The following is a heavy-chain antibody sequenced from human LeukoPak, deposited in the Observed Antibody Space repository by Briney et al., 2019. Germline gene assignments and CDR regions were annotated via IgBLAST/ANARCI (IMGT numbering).Heavy chain of an antibody. J-gene: IGHJ4*02. CDR3: ATSPEWELPPWFDY. CDR1: GFTFSSYA. D-gene: IGHD1-26*01. Sequence: QTGGSLRLSCAASGFTFSSYAMSWVRQAPGKGLEWVSAISGSGGSTYYADSVKGRFTISRDNSKNTLYLQMSSLRAEDTAVYYCATSPEWELPPWFDYWGQGTLVTVSS. CDR2: ISGSGGST. V-gene: IGHV3-23*01.